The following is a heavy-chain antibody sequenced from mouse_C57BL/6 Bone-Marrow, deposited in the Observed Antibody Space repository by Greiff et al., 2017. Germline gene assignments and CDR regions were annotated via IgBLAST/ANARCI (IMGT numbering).Heavy chain of an antibody. J-gene: IGHJ1*03. CDR3: ARCYDYDCWYFDV. Sequence: EVMLVESGGGLVQPKGSLKLSCAASGFSFNTYAMNWVRQAPGKGLELVARIRSKSNNYATYYADSVKDRFTISRDDSESMLYLQMNNLKTEDTDMYYWARCYDYDCWYFDVWGTGTTVTVSS. D-gene: IGHD2-4*01. V-gene: IGHV10-1*01. CDR1: GFSFNTYA. CDR2: IRSKSNNYAT.